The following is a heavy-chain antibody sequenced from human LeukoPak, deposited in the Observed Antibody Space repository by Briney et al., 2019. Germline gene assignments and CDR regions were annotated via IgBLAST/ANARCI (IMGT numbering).Heavy chain of an antibody. V-gene: IGHV3-23*01. J-gene: IGHJ4*02. D-gene: IGHD4-17*01. CDR2: ISGSGGST. CDR1: GFTFSSYA. CDR3: AKDDDYGDYASDY. Sequence: GGSLRLYCAASGFTFSSYAMSWVRQAPGKGLEWVSAISGSGGSTYYADSVKGRFTISRDNSKNTLYLQMNSLRAEDTAVYYCAKDDDYGDYASDYWGQGTLVTVSS.